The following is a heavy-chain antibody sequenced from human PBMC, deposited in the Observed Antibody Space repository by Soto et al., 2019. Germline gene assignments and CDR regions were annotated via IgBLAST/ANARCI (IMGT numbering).Heavy chain of an antibody. V-gene: IGHV5-51*01. J-gene: IGHJ4*02. CDR2: IKPGGSDL. D-gene: IGHD2-2*01. Sequence: ESLMISCTSVGDRLYSAWLGWVRQMPGKGLEWMGIIKPGGSDLRYSPSFRGQVTISADAAVNTAYLQWDSLKASDPAMYYWARKSTYICDFWGEGTGVT. CDR3: ARKSTYICDF. CDR1: GDRLYSAW.